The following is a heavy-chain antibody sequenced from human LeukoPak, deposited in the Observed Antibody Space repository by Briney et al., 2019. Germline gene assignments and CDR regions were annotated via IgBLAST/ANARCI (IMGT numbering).Heavy chain of an antibody. CDR1: GFSFTSYW. CDR2: IYPGDSDT. CDR3: ARVLVAAAYPLDY. J-gene: IGHJ4*02. V-gene: IGHV5-51*01. Sequence: GESLKISCKGSGFSFTSYWIGWVRQMPGKGLEWMGIIYPGDSDTRYSPSFQGQVTISADKSISTAYLQWSSLKASDTAMYYCARVLVAAAYPLDYWGQGTLVTVSS. D-gene: IGHD2-15*01.